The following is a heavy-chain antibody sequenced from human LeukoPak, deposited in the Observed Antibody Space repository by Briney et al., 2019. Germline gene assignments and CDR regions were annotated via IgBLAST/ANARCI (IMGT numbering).Heavy chain of an antibody. CDR3: AREGGGSGLWYYDL. V-gene: IGHV3-64*02. J-gene: IGHJ2*01. CDR2: IGGDGLTT. Sequence: GGSLRLSCAASGLTFSIYSMRWVRQAPGKGPEFVSVIGGDGLTTFYADSVKDRFTISRDNSKNTLYLEMGSLRAEDTAVYYWAREGGGSGLWYYDLWGRGTLVTVSS. CDR1: GLTFSIYS. D-gene: IGHD3-16*01.